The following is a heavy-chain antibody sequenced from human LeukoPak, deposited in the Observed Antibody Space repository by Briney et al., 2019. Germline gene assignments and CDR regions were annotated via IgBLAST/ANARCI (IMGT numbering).Heavy chain of an antibody. CDR1: GGSISSSSYY. CDR3: APDRSSLRYFDWSPLGAFDI. J-gene: IGHJ3*02. Sequence: SQTLSLTCAVSGGSISSSSYYWGWIRQPPGKGLEWIGSIYYSGSTYYNPSLKSRVTISVDTSKNQFSLKLSSVTAADTAVYYCAPDRSSLRYFDWSPLGAFDIWGQGTMVTVSS. D-gene: IGHD3-9*01. V-gene: IGHV4-39*07. CDR2: IYYSGST.